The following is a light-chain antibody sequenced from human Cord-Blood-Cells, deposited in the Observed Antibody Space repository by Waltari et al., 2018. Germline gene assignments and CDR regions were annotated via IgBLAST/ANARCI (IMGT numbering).Light chain of an antibody. CDR1: QSLLHSNGYNY. Sequence: DIVMTQSPLSLPVTPGEPASISCRSSQSLLHSNGYNYLDWYLQKPGQSPQLLIYLGSNRASGVPDRFSGSGSGTDFTLKISRVEAEDDGVYYCMQALQTPPWTFGQGTKVEIK. CDR3: MQALQTPPWT. V-gene: IGKV2-28*01. J-gene: IGKJ1*01. CDR2: LGS.